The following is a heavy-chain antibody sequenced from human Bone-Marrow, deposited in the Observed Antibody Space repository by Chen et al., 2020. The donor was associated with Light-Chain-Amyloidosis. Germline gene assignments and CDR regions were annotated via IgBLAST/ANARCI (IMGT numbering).Heavy chain of an antibody. D-gene: IGHD3-10*01. J-gene: IGHJ6*03. V-gene: IGHV3-7*01. Sequence: EVQLVESGGGLVQPGGSPRLSCAASGFTFSSYWMSWVRQAPGKGLEWVANIKQDGSEKYYVDSVKGRFTISRDNAKNSLYLQMNSLRAEDTAVYYCAREGRYITMVRGVIRYYYYMDVWGKGTTVTVSS. CDR3: AREGRYITMVRGVIRYYYYMDV. CDR1: GFTFSSYW. CDR2: IKQDGSEK.